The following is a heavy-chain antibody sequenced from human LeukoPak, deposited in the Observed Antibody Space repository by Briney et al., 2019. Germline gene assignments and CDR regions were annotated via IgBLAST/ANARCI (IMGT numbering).Heavy chain of an antibody. CDR1: GFTFSSYA. CDR2: ISGSGGST. V-gene: IGHV3-23*01. J-gene: IGHJ4*02. D-gene: IGHD6-19*01. Sequence: GGSLRLSCAASGFTFSSYAMSWVRQAPGKGLEWVSAISGSGGSTYYADSVKGRFTISRDNSKNTLYLQMNSLRAEDTAVYYCASHLKAAGTLDCWGQGTLVTVSS. CDR3: ASHLKAAGTLDC.